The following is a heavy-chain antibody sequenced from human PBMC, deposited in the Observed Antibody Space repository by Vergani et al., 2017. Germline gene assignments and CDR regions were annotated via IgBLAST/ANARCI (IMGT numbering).Heavy chain of an antibody. D-gene: IGHD6-13*01. J-gene: IGHJ3*02. CDR3: ARAPYQVAAAGSTKGAFDI. CDR2: IYYIGST. Sequence: QVQLQESGPGLVKPSQTLSLTCTVSGGSISSGGYYWSWIRQHPGKGLEWIGYIYYIGSTYYNPSLKSRVTISVDTSKNQFSLKLSSVTAADTAVYYCARAPYQVAAAGSTKGAFDIWGQGTMVTVSS. V-gene: IGHV4-31*03. CDR1: GGSISSGGYY.